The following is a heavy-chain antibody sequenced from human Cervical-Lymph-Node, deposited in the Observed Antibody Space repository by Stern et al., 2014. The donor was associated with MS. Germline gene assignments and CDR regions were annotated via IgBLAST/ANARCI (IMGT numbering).Heavy chain of an antibody. CDR3: ARERRTSNTVNWYFDL. D-gene: IGHD1-14*01. J-gene: IGHJ2*01. CDR1: GFTFSSYD. V-gene: IGHV3-13*05. CDR2: IGTAGDP. Sequence: EVQLLESGGGLVQPGGSLRLSCEASGFTFSSYDMHWVRQAQGKGLEWVSAIGTAGDPYYPGSVKGRFTIARENAKNSLYLQMNSLRAGDTAVYYCARERRTSNTVNWYFDLWGRGTLVTVSS.